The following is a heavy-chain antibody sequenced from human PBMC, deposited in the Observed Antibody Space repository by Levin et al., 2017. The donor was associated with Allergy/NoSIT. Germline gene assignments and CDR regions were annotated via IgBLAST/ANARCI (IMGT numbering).Heavy chain of an antibody. CDR3: ARVPNPYGGYGFDY. Sequence: KPSETLSLTCTVSGGSISPHYWSWIRQPPQKGLEWIGHIYYAGITKYNPSLKSRVTISVDTSKNQVSLRLTSVTAADTAVYYCARVPNPYGGYGFDYWGQGTLVTVSS. CDR2: IYYAGIT. CDR1: GGSISPHY. D-gene: IGHD5-12*01. V-gene: IGHV4-59*11. J-gene: IGHJ4*02.